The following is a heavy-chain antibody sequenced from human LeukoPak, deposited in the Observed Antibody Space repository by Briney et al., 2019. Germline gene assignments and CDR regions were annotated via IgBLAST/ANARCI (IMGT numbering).Heavy chain of an antibody. D-gene: IGHD5-12*01. CDR3: ARDDVDIVATVDY. J-gene: IGHJ4*02. CDR1: GFTFSDYY. CDR2: ISSSGSTR. V-gene: IGHV3-11*04. Sequence: PGGSLRLSCAASGFTFSDYYMSWIRQAPGKGLEWVSKISSSGSTRYHADSVKGRFTISRDNAKNSLYLQMNSLRAEDTAVYYCARDDVDIVATVDYWGQGTLVTVSS.